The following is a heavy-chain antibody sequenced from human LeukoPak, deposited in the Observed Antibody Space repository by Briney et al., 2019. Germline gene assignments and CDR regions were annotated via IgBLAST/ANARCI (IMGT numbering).Heavy chain of an antibody. CDR3: ARVQLLLGYYYYYYMDV. J-gene: IGHJ6*03. CDR2: IIPIFGTA. CDR1: GGTFSSYA. Sequence: SVTVSFKASGGTFSSYAISWVRQAPGQGFEWMGGIIPIFGTANYAQKFQGRVTITTDESTSTAYMELSSLRSEDTAVYYCARVQLLLGYYYYYYMDVWGKGTTVTVSS. D-gene: IGHD2-2*01. V-gene: IGHV1-69*05.